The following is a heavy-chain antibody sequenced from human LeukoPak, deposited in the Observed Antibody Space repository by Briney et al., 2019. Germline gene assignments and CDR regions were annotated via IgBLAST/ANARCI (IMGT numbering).Heavy chain of an antibody. CDR2: IKSKTDGGTT. D-gene: IGHD2-8*01. CDR1: GFTFSNAW. J-gene: IGHJ4*02. CDR3: TTEGGSIVLMVYAVDY. V-gene: IGHV3-15*01. Sequence: GGSLRLSCAASGFTFSNAWMSWVRQAPGKGLECVGRIKSKTDGGTTDYAAPVKGRFTISRDDSKNTLYLQMNSLKTEDTAVYYCTTEGGSIVLMVYAVDYWGQRTLVTVSS.